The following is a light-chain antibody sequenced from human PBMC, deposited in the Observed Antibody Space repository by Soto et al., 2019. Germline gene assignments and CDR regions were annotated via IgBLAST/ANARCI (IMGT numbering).Light chain of an antibody. CDR3: QQYGSSLLT. Sequence: EIVLTQSPGTLSLSPGERATLSCRASQSVSSSYLAWYQQKPGQAPRLLIYVASSRSTGIPDRFSGSGSGTDFTLTISRLEPDDFAVYYCQQYGSSLLTFGGGTKVEIK. J-gene: IGKJ4*01. CDR1: QSVSSSY. CDR2: VAS. V-gene: IGKV3-20*01.